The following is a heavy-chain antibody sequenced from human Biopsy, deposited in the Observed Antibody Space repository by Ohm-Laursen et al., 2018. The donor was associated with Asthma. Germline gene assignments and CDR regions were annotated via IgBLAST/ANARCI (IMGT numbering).Heavy chain of an antibody. D-gene: IGHD5-24*01. Sequence: TLSLTCTVSGGSISSGGYYWSWIRQHPGKGLEWIGYIYYSGSTYYNPSLKSRVTISGDTSKNQFSLKLSSVTATDTAVYYCARGPPVDREDWGQGTLVTVSS. V-gene: IGHV4-31*03. CDR1: GGSISSGGYY. J-gene: IGHJ4*02. CDR3: ARGPPVDRED. CDR2: IYYSGST.